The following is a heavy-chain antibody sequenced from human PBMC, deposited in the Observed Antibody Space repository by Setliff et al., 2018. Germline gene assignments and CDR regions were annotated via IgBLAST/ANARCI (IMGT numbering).Heavy chain of an antibody. V-gene: IGHV1-69*08. CDR2: VIPIFGTA. Sequence: GASVKVSCKASGGTFSIYTISWVRQAPGQGLEWMGRVIPIFGTANYAQKFQGRATITADKSTSTAYMELSSLRSEDTAVYYCARNYDYYYYMDVWGKGTTVTVSS. CDR3: ARNYDYYYYMDV. J-gene: IGHJ6*03. CDR1: GGTFSIYT.